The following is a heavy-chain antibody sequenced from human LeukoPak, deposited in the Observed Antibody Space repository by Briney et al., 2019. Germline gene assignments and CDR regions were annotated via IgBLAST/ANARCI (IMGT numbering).Heavy chain of an antibody. CDR2: IWYDGSNK. CDR1: GFTFSSYG. CDR3: ARDYYGSGSYYKD. D-gene: IGHD3-10*01. V-gene: IGHV3-33*01. Sequence: GGSLRLSCAASGFTFSSYGMHWVRQAPGKGLEWVAVIWYDGSNKYYADSVKGRFTISRDNSKNTLYLQMNSLRAEDTAVYYCARDYYGSGSYYKDWGQGTLVTVSS. J-gene: IGHJ4*02.